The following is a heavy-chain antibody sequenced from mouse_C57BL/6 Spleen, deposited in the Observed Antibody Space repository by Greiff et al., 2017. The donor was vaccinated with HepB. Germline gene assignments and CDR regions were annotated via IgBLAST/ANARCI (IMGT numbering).Heavy chain of an antibody. CDR3: ARYDYGAMDY. CDR2: ISNLAYSI. CDR1: GFTFSDYG. J-gene: IGHJ4*01. V-gene: IGHV5-15*01. Sequence: EVKLVESGGGLVQPGGSLKLSCAASGFTFSDYGMAWVRQAPRKGPEWVAFISNLAYSIYYADTVTGRFTISRENAKNTLYLEMSSLRSEDTAMYYCARYDYGAMDYWGQGTSVTVSS.